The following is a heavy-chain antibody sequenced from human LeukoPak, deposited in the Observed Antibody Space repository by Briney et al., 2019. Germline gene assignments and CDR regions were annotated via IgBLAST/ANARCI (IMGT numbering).Heavy chain of an antibody. CDR2: IKHDGSEQ. CDR1: GFTFSSYS. V-gene: IGHV3-7*01. CDR3: ARHNWYQFDY. J-gene: IGHJ4*02. D-gene: IGHD1-1*01. Sequence: GGSLTLSCTASGFTFSSYSMTWARQAPGKGLEWVANIKHDGSEQYYVDSVRGRVTISRDNAKNSVHLQMNNLRVEDTAVYFCARHNWYQFDYWGQGTLVTASS.